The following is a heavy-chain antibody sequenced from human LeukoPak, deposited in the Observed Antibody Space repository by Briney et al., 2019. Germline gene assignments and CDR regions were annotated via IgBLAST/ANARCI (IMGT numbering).Heavy chain of an antibody. CDR2: IYSGGNT. J-gene: IGHJ4*02. D-gene: IGHD1-26*01. Sequence: GGSLRLSCAASGLTVSSNCMSWVRQAPGKGLEWVSFIYSGGNTYYADSVKGRFTISRDNSKNTFHLQMNSLRAEDTPVYYCAREGSASGSPFDYWGQGTLVTVSS. V-gene: IGHV3-53*01. CDR3: AREGSASGSPFDY. CDR1: GLTVSSNC.